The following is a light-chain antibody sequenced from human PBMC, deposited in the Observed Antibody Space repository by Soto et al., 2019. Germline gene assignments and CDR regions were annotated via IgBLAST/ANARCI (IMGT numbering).Light chain of an antibody. CDR1: QSLLHSNGYNY. V-gene: IGKV2-28*01. J-gene: IGKJ1*01. Sequence: DIVMTQSPLSLPVTPGEPASISCRSSQSLLHSNGYNYLDWYLQKPGQSPQLLIYLGSNRASGVLDRFSGSGSGTDFTLKISRVEAEDVGVYYCMQALQTPSTFGQGTKVDIK. CDR3: MQALQTPST. CDR2: LGS.